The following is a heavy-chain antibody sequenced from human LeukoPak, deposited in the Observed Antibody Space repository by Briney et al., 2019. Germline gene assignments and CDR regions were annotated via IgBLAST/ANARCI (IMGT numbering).Heavy chain of an antibody. D-gene: IGHD3-22*01. CDR2: ISSSGSTI. CDR1: GFTFSSYE. J-gene: IGHJ4*02. CDR3: AKASSGYYSAILD. V-gene: IGHV3-48*03. Sequence: GGSLRLSCAASGFTFSSYEMNWVRQAPGKGLEWVSYISSSGSTIYYADSVKGRFTISRDNAKNSLYLQMNSLRAEDTALYCCAKASSGYYSAILDWGQGTLVTVSS.